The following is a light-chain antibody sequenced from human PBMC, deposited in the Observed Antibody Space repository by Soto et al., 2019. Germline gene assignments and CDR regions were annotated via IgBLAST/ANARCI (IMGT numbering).Light chain of an antibody. CDR1: QSVGSSY. V-gene: IGKV3-20*01. Sequence: EIGLTQSPGTLSLSPGERATLSCRASQSVGSSYLAWYQQKPGQAPRLLIYGASNRATGIPDRFSGSGSGTDFTLTISRLEPEDFAVYYCQQYGSSGTFGQGTKVDIK. CDR3: QQYGSSGT. J-gene: IGKJ1*01. CDR2: GAS.